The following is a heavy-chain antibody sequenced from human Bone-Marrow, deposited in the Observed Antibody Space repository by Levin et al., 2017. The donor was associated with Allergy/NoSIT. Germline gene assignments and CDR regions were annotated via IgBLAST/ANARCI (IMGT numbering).Heavy chain of an antibody. Sequence: TLSLPCAASGFPFRNSSMNWVRQDPGKGLEWVSYISDSSSSIFYADSVKGRFTISRDNAKNSLFLQMNSLRDEDTAVYYCARDCPHLSYSSTWYYYYGMDVWGQGTTVTVSS. CDR2: ISDSSSSI. V-gene: IGHV3-48*02. CDR1: GFPFRNSS. D-gene: IGHD6-13*01. J-gene: IGHJ6*02. CDR3: ARDCPHLSYSSTWYYYYGMDV.